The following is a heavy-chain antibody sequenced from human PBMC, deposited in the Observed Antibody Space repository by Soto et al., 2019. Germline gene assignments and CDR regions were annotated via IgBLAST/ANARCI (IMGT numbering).Heavy chain of an antibody. CDR3: ARVGRLGGTPYYFDY. D-gene: IGHD1-26*01. V-gene: IGHV4-30-2*01. Sequence: SETLSLTCAVSGGSISSGGYSWSWIRQPPGKGLEWIGYIYHSGSTYYNPSLKSRVTISVDRSKNQFSLKLSSVTAADTAVYHCARVGRLGGTPYYFDYWGQGTLVTVS. J-gene: IGHJ4*02. CDR1: GGSISSGGYS. CDR2: IYHSGST.